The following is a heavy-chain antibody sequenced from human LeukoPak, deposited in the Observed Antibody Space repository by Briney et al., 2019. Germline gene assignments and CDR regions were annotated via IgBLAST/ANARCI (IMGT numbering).Heavy chain of an antibody. V-gene: IGHV1-24*01. D-gene: IGHD3-22*01. CDR3: ATDRDSSGYYYGWFDP. CDR2: FDSEDGET. CDR1: GYTLTELS. Sequence: ASVKVSCKVSGYTLTELSMHWVRQAPGKGLEWMGGFDSEDGETIYAQKFQGRVTMTEDTSTDTAYIELSSLRSEDTAVYYCATDRDSSGYYYGWFDPWGQGTLVTLST. J-gene: IGHJ5*02.